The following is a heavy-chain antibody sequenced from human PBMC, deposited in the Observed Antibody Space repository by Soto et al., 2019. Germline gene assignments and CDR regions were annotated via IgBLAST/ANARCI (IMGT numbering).Heavy chain of an antibody. CDR2: IYYSGST. CDR1: GGSISSGDYY. Sequence: QVQLQESGPGLVKPSQTLSLTCTVSGGSISSGDYYWSWIRQPPGKGLEWIGYIYYSGSTYYNPSLKSRXXIXVXXSKNQFSLKLSSVTAADTAVYYCARDYYDSSGLDYWGQGTLVTVSS. D-gene: IGHD3-22*01. J-gene: IGHJ4*02. CDR3: ARDYYDSSGLDY. V-gene: IGHV4-30-4*01.